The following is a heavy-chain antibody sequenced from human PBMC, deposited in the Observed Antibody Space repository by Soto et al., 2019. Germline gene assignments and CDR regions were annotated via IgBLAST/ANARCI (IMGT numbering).Heavy chain of an antibody. D-gene: IGHD6-19*01. CDR2: IYYSGST. V-gene: IGHV4-59*01. J-gene: IGHJ4*02. CDR3: ARGGSGWYDY. Sequence: QVQLQESGPGLVKPSETLSLTCTVSGGSISSYYWSWIRQPPGKGLEWIGYIYYSGSTNYNPSLKSRDTISVDTSKNQFSLKLSSVTAADTAVYYCARGGSGWYDYWGQGTLVTVSS. CDR1: GGSISSYY.